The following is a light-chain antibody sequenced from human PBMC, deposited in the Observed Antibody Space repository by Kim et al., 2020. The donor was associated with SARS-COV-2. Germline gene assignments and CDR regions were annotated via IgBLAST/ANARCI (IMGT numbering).Light chain of an antibody. CDR3: QYFGTTSWT. V-gene: IGKV3-20*01. CDR1: QSITRNF. Sequence: EIVLTQSPGTLSLSPGERATLSCRASQSITRNFLTWYHHKPGQAPRLLLYGASTRATGIPDRFSGSGSGTDFTLTISGLEPEDFAVYYCQYFGTTSWTFGQGTKVDIK. CDR2: GAS. J-gene: IGKJ1*01.